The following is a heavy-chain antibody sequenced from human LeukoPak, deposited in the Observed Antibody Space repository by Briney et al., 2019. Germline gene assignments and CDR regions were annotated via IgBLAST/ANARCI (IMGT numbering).Heavy chain of an antibody. V-gene: IGHV1-3*01. CDR1: GYTFTSYA. CDR3: ARVPLGLAYCGGDCYSFDY. D-gene: IGHD2-21*02. CDR2: INAGNGNT. Sequence: VAAVKVSCKASGYTFTSYAMHWVRQAPGQRLEWMGWINAGNGNTKYSQKFQGRVTITRDTSASTAYMELSSLRSEDTAVYYCARVPLGLAYCGGDCYSFDYWGQGTLVTVSS. J-gene: IGHJ4*02.